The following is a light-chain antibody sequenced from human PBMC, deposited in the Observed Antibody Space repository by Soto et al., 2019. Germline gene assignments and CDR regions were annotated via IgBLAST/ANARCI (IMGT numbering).Light chain of an antibody. CDR3: SSYTSSSTLGV. Sequence: QSALTLPASVSGSPGQSITISCTGTSSDVGGYNYVSWYQQHPGKAPKLMIYEVSNRPSGVSNRFSGSKSGNTASLTISGLQAEDEADYYCSSYTSSSTLGVFGTGTKVTVL. V-gene: IGLV2-14*01. J-gene: IGLJ1*01. CDR1: SSDVGGYNY. CDR2: EVS.